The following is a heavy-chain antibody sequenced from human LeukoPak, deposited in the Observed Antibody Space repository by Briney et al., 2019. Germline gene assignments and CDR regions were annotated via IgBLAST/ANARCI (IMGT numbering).Heavy chain of an antibody. Sequence: GESLKISCKGSGYNFTSYWISWVRQMPGKGLEWMGRIDPSDSYTNYSPSFQGHVTISADKSISTAYLQWSSLKASDTAMYYCARHMGEQQLVQVYFDYWGQGTLVTVSS. V-gene: IGHV5-10-1*01. J-gene: IGHJ4*02. CDR1: GYNFTSYW. CDR2: IDPSDSYT. D-gene: IGHD6-13*01. CDR3: ARHMGEQQLVQVYFDY.